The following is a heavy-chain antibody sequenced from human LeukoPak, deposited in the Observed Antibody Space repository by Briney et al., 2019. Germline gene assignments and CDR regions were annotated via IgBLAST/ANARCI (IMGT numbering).Heavy chain of an antibody. CDR1: GYTFTSYG. J-gene: IGHJ3*02. CDR2: IIPIFGTA. CDR3: ARGNIVVVPAATSRAFDI. V-gene: IGHV1-69*05. Sequence: SVKVSCKASGYTFTSYGISWVRQAPGQGLEWMGGIIPIFGTANYAQKFQGRVTITTDESTSTAYMELSSLRSEDTAVYYCARGNIVVVPAATSRAFDIWGQGTMVTVSS. D-gene: IGHD2-2*01.